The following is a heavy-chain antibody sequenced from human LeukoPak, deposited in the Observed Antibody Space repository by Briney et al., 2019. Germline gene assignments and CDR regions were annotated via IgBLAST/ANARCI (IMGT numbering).Heavy chain of an antibody. V-gene: IGHV4-34*01. CDR1: GGSFSGCY. Sequence: SETLSLTCAVYGGSFSGCYWSWIRQPPGKGLEWIGEINHSGSTNYNPSLKSRVTISVDTSKNQFSLKLSSVTAADTAVYYCARGRGKVVVVPAAIQSWTWFDPWGQGTLVTVSS. D-gene: IGHD2-2*02. CDR2: INHSGST. CDR3: ARGRGKVVVVPAAIQSWTWFDP. J-gene: IGHJ5*02.